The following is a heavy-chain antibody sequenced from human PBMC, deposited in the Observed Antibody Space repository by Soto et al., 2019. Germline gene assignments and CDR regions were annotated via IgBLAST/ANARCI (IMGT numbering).Heavy chain of an antibody. CDR1: SGSMSGYY. V-gene: IGHV4-59*01. D-gene: IGHD3-3*01. CDR2: IYYSGST. Sequence: PSETLSLTCTVSSGSMSGYYWNWIRQPPGKGLEWIGYIYYSGSTNYNPSLKSRVTISVDTSKNQFSLKLSSVTAADTAVYYCARAGDYDFWSGYSHDAFDIWGQGTLVTVSS. J-gene: IGHJ3*02. CDR3: ARAGDYDFWSGYSHDAFDI.